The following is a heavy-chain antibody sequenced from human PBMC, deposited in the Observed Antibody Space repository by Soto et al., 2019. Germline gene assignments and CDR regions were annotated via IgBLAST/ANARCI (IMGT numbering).Heavy chain of an antibody. CDR2: IVVGSGNT. J-gene: IGHJ5*02. V-gene: IGHV1-58*02. CDR3: ALWLGHINTAVFWSGPLDR. CDR1: GFTFTSSA. Sequence: GASVKVSCKASGFTFTSSAMQWVRQARGQRLEWIGWIVVGSGNTNYAQNFQGRVTMTSDTSTSTAYMELSGLTSEDTAIYYCALWLGHINTAVFWSGPLDRWDQVTLVTVSS. D-gene: IGHD3-3*01.